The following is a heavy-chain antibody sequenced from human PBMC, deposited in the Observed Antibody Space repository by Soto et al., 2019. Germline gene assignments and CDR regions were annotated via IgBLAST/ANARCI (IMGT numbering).Heavy chain of an antibody. CDR3: ATYSSWSLGIVPIDY. J-gene: IGHJ4*02. D-gene: IGHD6-13*01. CDR2: ISGSGGST. V-gene: IGHV3-23*01. CDR1: GFTFSSYA. Sequence: GGSLRLSCASSGFTFSSYAMSLVRQAPGKGLEWVSAISGSGGSTYYADSVKGRFTISRDNSKNTLYLQMNSPRAEDTAVYYCATYSSWSLGIVPIDYWGQGTLVTVSS.